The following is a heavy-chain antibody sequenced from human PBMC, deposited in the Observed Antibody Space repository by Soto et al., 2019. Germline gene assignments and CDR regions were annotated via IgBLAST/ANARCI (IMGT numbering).Heavy chain of an antibody. D-gene: IGHD6-19*01. V-gene: IGHV3-33*01. CDR2: IWYDGSNK. J-gene: IGHJ4*02. Sequence: PGGSLRLSCAASGFTISSYGMHWVRQAPGKGLEWVAVIWYDGSNKYYADSVKGRFTISRDNSKNTLYLQMNGLRAEDTAVYYCARDGGWFSYYFDYWGRGTLVTVSS. CDR3: ARDGGWFSYYFDY. CDR1: GFTISSYG.